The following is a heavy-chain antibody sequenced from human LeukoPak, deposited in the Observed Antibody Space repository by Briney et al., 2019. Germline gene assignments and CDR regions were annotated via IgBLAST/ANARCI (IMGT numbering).Heavy chain of an antibody. CDR1: GFTFDDYA. J-gene: IGHJ4*02. CDR3: AKSDSSSWYLPFDY. V-gene: IGHV3-9*01. Sequence: GGSLRLSCAASGFTFDDYAMHWVRQAPGKGLEWVSGISWNSGSIGYADSVKGRFTISRDNAKNSLYLQMNSLRAEDTALYYCAKSDSSSWYLPFDYWGQGTLVTVSS. CDR2: ISWNSGSI. D-gene: IGHD6-13*01.